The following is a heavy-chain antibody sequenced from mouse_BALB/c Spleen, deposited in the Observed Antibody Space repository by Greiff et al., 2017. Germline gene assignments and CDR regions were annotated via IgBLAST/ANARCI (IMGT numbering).Heavy chain of an antibody. CDR1: GYTFTSYW. Sequence: EVKLQESGTVLARPGASVKMSCKASGYTFTSYWMHWVKQRPGQGLEWIGAIYPGNSDTSYNQKFKGKAKLTAVTSTCTAYMELSSLTNEDSAVYYCTRDGNYVNYAMDYWGQGTSVTVSS. D-gene: IGHD2-1*01. CDR2: IYPGNSDT. J-gene: IGHJ4*01. V-gene: IGHV1-5*01. CDR3: TRDGNYVNYAMDY.